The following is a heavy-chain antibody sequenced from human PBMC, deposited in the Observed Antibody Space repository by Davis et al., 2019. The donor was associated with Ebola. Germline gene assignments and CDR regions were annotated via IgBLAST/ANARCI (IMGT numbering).Heavy chain of an antibody. D-gene: IGHD1-26*01. CDR3: TKDVGATGYYGLDV. Sequence: SLKIPCAASGFTFDDHAMHWVRQAPGKGLEWVSGISWNCDTRGYADSVKGRFTISRDNAKNSLFLQMNSLRAEDTALYYCTKDVGATGYYGLDVWGQGTTVTVSS. J-gene: IGHJ6*02. V-gene: IGHV3-9*01. CDR1: GFTFDDHA. CDR2: ISWNCDTR.